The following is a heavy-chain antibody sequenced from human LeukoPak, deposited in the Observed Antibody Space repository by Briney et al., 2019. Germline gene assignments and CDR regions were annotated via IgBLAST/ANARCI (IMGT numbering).Heavy chain of an antibody. J-gene: IGHJ4*02. V-gene: IGHV4-34*01. CDR3: AVHYDYIWGSYRSGRRIDY. CDR1: GGSFSGYY. CDR2: INHSGST. D-gene: IGHD3-16*02. Sequence: SETLSLTCAVYGGSFSGYYWSWIRQPPGKGLEWIGEINHSGSTNYNPSLKSRVTISVDTSKNQFSLKLSSVTAADTAVYYCAVHYDYIWGSYRSGRRIDYWGQGTLVTVSS.